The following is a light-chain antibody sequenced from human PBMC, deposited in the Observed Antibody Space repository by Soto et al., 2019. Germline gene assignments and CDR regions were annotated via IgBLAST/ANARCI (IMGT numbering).Light chain of an antibody. CDR3: VSFTSSTTYV. J-gene: IGLJ1*01. V-gene: IGLV2-14*03. CDR1: XXXVCGSNF. Sequence: QSALTXPASVSASPGQSXTXXXTXXXXXVCGSNFVSWYQQHPGKPPKLIIYDVATRPSGVSNRFSGSKSGSTASLIISRLQTEDEADYYCVSFTSSTTYVFGSGTKVTVL. CDR2: DVA.